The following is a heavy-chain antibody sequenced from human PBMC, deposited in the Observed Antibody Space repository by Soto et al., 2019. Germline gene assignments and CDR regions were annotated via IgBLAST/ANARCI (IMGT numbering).Heavy chain of an antibody. D-gene: IGHD7-27*01. V-gene: IGHV4-39*01. J-gene: IGHJ3*02. CDR3: ARHVNLWAQGAFDI. CDR1: GGSISSSSYY. Sequence: QLQLQESGPGLVKPSETLSLTCTVSGGSISSSSYYWGWIRQPPGKGLEWIGNIYYSGSTYYNPSLKSRVTISVDTSKNQFSLKLSSVTAADTAVYYCARHVNLWAQGAFDIWGQGTMVTVSS. CDR2: IYYSGST.